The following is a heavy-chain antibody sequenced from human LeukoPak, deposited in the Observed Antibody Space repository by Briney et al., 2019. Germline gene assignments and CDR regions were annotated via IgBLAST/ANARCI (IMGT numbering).Heavy chain of an antibody. CDR2: VHLDGRT. CDR1: GGSISSSSAY. D-gene: IGHD6-25*01. Sequence: SETLSLTCTVSGGSISSSSAYWGWIRQPPGKGLEWIGEVHLDGRTNYNPSLKSRLVMSADLPENHISLKLTSVTAADTAVYYCAREGGFYRPLDYSGQGTLVTVSS. V-gene: IGHV4-39*07. CDR3: AREGGFYRPLDY. J-gene: IGHJ4*02.